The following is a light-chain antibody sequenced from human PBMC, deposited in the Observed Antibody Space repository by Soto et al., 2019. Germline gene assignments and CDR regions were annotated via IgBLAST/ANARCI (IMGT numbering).Light chain of an antibody. CDR2: DVS. CDR1: QSVGTW. V-gene: IGKV1-5*01. Sequence: IQMTQSPSTLSASVGDRVTISCRASQSVGTWLAWYQQKPGRAPQLLIYDVSTLQSGVPTRFSGSGSGTEFTLTLSSLQPDNFSTYYCHKYNTFSQTFGQGTKVDSK. CDR3: HKYNTFSQT. J-gene: IGKJ1*01.